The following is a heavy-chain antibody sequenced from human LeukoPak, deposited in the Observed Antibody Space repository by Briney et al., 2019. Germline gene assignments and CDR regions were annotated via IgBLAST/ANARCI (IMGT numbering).Heavy chain of an antibody. CDR3: ARDWGSGSYERKIDY. D-gene: IGHD3-10*01. J-gene: IGHJ4*02. V-gene: IGHV1-18*01. CDR1: GYTFSTYG. CDR2: ISAYNGNT. Sequence: ASVKVSCKASGYTFSTYGISWVRQAPGKGLEWMGWISAYNGNTKYAQKLQGRVTMTTDTFTRTAYMELRSLRSDDTAVYYCARDWGSGSYERKIDYWGQGTLVTVSS.